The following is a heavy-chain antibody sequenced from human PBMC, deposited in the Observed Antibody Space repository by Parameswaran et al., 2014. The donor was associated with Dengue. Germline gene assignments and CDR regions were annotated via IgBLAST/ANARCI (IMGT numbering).Heavy chain of an antibody. Sequence: VRQMPGKGLEWVSAISGSGGSTYYADSVKGRFTISRDNSKNTLYLQMNSLRAEDTAVYYCAKGVGAYYYDSSGYLDYWGQGTLVTVSS. J-gene: IGHJ4*02. CDR2: ISGSGGST. CDR3: AKGVGAYYYDSSGYLDY. V-gene: IGHV3-23*01. D-gene: IGHD3-22*01.